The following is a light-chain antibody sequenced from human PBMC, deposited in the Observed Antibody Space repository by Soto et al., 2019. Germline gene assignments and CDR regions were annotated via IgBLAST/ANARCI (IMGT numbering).Light chain of an antibody. Sequence: QSVLTQPPSASGTPGQTVAISCSGSNSNIGSNTVNWYQQFPGTAPKLLIYGNNQRHSGVPDRFSGSKSDTSASLAISGLLSEDESDYYCAAWDDSLNGWVFGGGTKLTVL. CDR1: NSNIGSNT. CDR2: GNN. J-gene: IGLJ3*02. CDR3: AAWDDSLNGWV. V-gene: IGLV1-44*01.